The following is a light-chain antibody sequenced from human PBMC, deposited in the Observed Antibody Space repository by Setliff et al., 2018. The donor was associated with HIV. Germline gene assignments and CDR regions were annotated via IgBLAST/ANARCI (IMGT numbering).Light chain of an antibody. Sequence: QSALTQPASVSGSTGQSITISCTGTGRDVGGCNYVSWYQHYPGKAPKFKIYDVTTRPPGVSNRFSGSKSGNTASLTISGLQAEDEADYFCCSYVTDSTYGCGTGTKVTV. CDR1: GRDVGGCNY. V-gene: IGLV2-14*03. CDR3: CSYVTDSTYG. CDR2: DVT. J-gene: IGLJ1*01.